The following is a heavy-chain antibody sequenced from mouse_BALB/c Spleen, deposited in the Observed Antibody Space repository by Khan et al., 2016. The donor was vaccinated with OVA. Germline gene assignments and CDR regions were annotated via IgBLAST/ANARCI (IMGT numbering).Heavy chain of an antibody. Sequence: QIQLVQSGTELVRPGTSVKLSCKASGYTFTSYWMNWIKQRPEQGLEWIGRIDPYDSETHYNQKFEDKATLTVDKSSNTAYMQLTSLTSEDSAVYYCARNPFAYWGQGTLVTVSA. J-gene: IGHJ3*01. CDR2: IDPYDSET. CDR1: GYTFTSYW. CDR3: ARNPFAY. V-gene: IGHV1-52*01.